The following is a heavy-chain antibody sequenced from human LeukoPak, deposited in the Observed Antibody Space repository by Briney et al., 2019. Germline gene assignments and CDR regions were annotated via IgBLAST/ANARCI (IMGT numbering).Heavy chain of an antibody. Sequence: ASVTVSCKASGYTFTSYDINWVRQATGQGLEWMGWMNPNSGNTGYAQKFQGRVTMTRDTSISTAYMELSRLRSDDTAVYYCVRERTVTQRPLDYWGQGTLVTVSS. CDR1: GYTFTSYD. CDR2: MNPNSGNT. V-gene: IGHV1-8*01. D-gene: IGHD4-17*01. CDR3: VRERTVTQRPLDY. J-gene: IGHJ4*02.